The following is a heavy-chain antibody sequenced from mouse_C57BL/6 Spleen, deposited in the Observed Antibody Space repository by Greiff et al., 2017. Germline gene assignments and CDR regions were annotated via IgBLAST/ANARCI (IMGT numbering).Heavy chain of an antibody. D-gene: IGHD5-1*01. CDR1: GFTFTDYY. Sequence: EVQLLESGGGLVQPGASLRLSCAASGFTFTDYYMSWVRQPPGKAPEWLALIRYKANGYTTEYTGSVKGRFTISRDNYQNILYLQMNTLRAEDSVTYYGVIYDDEYVGFAYWGQGTLVTVSA. J-gene: IGHJ3*01. CDR3: VIYDDEYVGFAY. V-gene: IGHV7-4*01. CDR2: IRYKANGYTT.